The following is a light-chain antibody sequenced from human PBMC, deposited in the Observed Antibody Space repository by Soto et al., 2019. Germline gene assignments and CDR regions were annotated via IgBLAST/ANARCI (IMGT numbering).Light chain of an antibody. J-gene: IGKJ4*01. CDR1: QAINNY. Sequence: DIQMTQSPSSLSASVGDRVTITCRASQAINNYVAWYQQKPGQSPQLLMYVASTLQSGVPSRFSGSGSGTDFTLTISSLQPEDVATYYCQKYDSVLLIFGGGTKVEVK. CDR3: QKYDSVLLI. V-gene: IGKV1-27*01. CDR2: VAS.